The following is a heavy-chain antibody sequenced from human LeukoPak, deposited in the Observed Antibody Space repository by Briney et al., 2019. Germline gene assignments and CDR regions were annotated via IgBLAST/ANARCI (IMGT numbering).Heavy chain of an antibody. CDR2: IYSGGST. Sequence: GGSLRLSCAASGFTFSSSWMCWVRQAPGKGLEWVSVIYSGGSTYYADSVKGRFTVSRDNAKNSLYLQMNSLRAEDTAVYDCGRESLYRGHDGWGQETLVTVSS. CDR1: GFTFSSSW. D-gene: IGHD5-12*01. V-gene: IGHV3-66*01. J-gene: IGHJ4*02. CDR3: GRESLYRGHDG.